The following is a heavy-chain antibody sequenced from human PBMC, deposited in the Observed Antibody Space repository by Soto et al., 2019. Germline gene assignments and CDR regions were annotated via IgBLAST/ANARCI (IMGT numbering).Heavy chain of an antibody. D-gene: IGHD3-16*02. J-gene: IGHJ4*02. CDR3: ARRRRYRAPFDY. Sequence: SETLSLSCTVSGGSVSSGSYYWSWIRQPPGKGLEWIGYIYYSGSTNYNPSLKSRVTISVDTSKNQFSLKLSSVTAADTAVYYCARRRRYRAPFDYWGQGTLFTVSS. CDR1: GGSVSSGSYY. V-gene: IGHV4-61*01. CDR2: IYYSGST.